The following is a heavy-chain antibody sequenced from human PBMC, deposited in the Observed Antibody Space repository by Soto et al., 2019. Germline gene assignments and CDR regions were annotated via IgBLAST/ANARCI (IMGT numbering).Heavy chain of an antibody. V-gene: IGHV3-23*01. D-gene: IGHD2-21*01. J-gene: IGHJ3*02. Sequence: EVPLLESGGGLVQPGGSLRLSCAASGFNPSNYAMNWVRQAPGKGLEWVSTISGSGTSTYYADSVKGRFAISRDNSKNTLYLQMDSLRADDTAVYYCAKPRGYGGASRHDAFDIWGQGTMLTVSS. CDR3: AKPRGYGGASRHDAFDI. CDR2: ISGSGTST. CDR1: GFNPSNYA.